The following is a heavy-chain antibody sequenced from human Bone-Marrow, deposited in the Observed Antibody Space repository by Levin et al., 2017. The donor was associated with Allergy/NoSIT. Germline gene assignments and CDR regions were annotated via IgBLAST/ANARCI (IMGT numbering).Heavy chain of an antibody. CDR1: DGSVSSSSYY. CDR2: IYYTGKT. Sequence: SETLSLTCTVPDGSVSSSSYYWAWIRQPPGKGLEWIGSIYYTGKTYYNPSLRSRLSISVDTSKSQFFLRLASVTAADTAVYYCARDNRGHDFWGQGTLVSVSS. CDR3: ARDNRGHDF. J-gene: IGHJ4*02. V-gene: IGHV4-39*07.